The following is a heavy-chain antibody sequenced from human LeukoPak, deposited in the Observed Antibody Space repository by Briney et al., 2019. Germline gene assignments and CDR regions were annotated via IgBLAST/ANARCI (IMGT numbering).Heavy chain of an antibody. J-gene: IGHJ4*02. D-gene: IGHD3-3*01. CDR1: GGSISSSSYY. Sequence: SETLSLTCTVSGGSISSSSYYWGWIRQPPGKGLEWIGSIYYSGSTYYNPSLKSRVTISVDTSKNQFSLKLSSVTAADTAVYYCARGQDFWSGYPFDYWGQGTLVTVSS. CDR2: IYYSGST. CDR3: ARGQDFWSGYPFDY. V-gene: IGHV4-39*07.